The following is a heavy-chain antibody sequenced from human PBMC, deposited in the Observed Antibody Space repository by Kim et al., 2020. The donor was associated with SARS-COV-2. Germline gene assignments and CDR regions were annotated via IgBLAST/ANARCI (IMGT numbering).Heavy chain of an antibody. CDR2: VSASGSGT. CDR3: AKGPGNDGDAFDI. J-gene: IGHJ3*02. V-gene: IGHV3-23*01. Sequence: GGSLRLSCAASGFTFRNYAMSWVRQAPGRGLEWVSAVSASGSGTYYADSVKGRFTVSRDNSRNTLYLQMNTLRGEDTAVYYCAKGPGNDGDAFDIWGQGTMVTVSS. CDR1: GFTFRNYA. D-gene: IGHD1-1*01.